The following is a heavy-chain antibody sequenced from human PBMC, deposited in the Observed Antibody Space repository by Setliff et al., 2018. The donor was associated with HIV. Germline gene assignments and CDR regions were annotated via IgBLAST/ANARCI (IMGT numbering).Heavy chain of an antibody. Sequence: PSETLSLTCGISDYSITSGYYWGWICQPPGKGLEWIGSIYRSGSTYDNPSLKSRVTISFDTSKNQFSLILTSVTAADTAVYYCATQGLTVPIPGGYFQHWGPGILVTVSS. D-gene: IGHD2-21*02. V-gene: IGHV4-38-2*01. J-gene: IGHJ1*01. CDR1: DYSITSGYY. CDR2: IYRSGST. CDR3: ATQGLTVPIPGGYFQH.